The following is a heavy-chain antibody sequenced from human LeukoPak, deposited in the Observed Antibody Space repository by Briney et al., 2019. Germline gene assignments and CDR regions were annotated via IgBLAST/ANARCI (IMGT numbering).Heavy chain of an antibody. CDR1: GFTLSKYA. V-gene: IGHV3-23*01. D-gene: IGHD4-17*01. CDR3: AKESSVPYGITT. J-gene: IGHJ5*02. Sequence: QPGGSLRLSCAASGFTLSKYAMSWVRQAPGKGLQWVSAISPSDGNTFYADSVKGRFTISRDNSKITLSLQMNSLRAEDTALYYCAKESSVPYGITTWGQGTLVTVSS. CDR2: ISPSDGNT.